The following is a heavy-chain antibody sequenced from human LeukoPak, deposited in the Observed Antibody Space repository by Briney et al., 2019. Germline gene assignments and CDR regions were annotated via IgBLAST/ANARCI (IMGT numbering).Heavy chain of an antibody. Sequence: SETLSLTCAVSGYSLSSGYYWGWIRQPPGKGLEWIGSIYHSGSTYYNPSLKSRVTISVDTSKNQFSLKRSSVTAADTAVYYCAGSSTSYDYWGQGTLVTVSS. J-gene: IGHJ4*02. D-gene: IGHD2-2*01. CDR2: IYHSGST. CDR1: GYSLSSGYY. CDR3: AGSSTSYDY. V-gene: IGHV4-38-2*01.